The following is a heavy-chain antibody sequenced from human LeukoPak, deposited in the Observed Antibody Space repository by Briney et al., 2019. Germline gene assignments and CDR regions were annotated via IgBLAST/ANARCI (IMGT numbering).Heavy chain of an antibody. Sequence: GRSLRLPCAASGFTFSSYAMHWVRQAPGKGLEWVAVISYDGSNKYYADSVKGRFTISRDNSKNTLYLQMNSLRAEDTAVYYCASMQVYCSSTSCYDIGMDVWGKGTTVTVSS. J-gene: IGHJ6*04. CDR1: GFTFSSYA. CDR3: ASMQVYCSSTSCYDIGMDV. CDR2: ISYDGSNK. V-gene: IGHV3-30-3*01. D-gene: IGHD2-2*01.